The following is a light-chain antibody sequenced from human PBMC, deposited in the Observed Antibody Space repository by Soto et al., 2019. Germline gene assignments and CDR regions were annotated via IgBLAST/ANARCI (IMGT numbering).Light chain of an antibody. J-gene: IGKJ4*01. CDR2: GGS. CDR3: HQYGSSPQT. V-gene: IGKV3-20*01. Sequence: EIVLTQSPGTLSLFAGKRATLSCRASQRITNTDLAWYQQKPGQAPRLLIYGGSKRATGIPDRFSGSGSGTDFTLTISRLEPEDFAVYYCHQYGSSPQTFGGGTKVEIK. CDR1: QRITNTD.